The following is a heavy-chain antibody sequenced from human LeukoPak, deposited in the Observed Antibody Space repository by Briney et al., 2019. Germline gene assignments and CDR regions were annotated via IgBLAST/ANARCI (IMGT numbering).Heavy chain of an antibody. D-gene: IGHD3-22*01. CDR1: GFIFNDYG. CDR3: AKDVRSGYFDY. Sequence: GRSLRLSCAASGFIFNDYGTHCVRQAPGKGLEWVAVIYSDGSKQNYPDFVKGRFTISRDDSKNTVYLQMNSLSAEDTAVYYCAKDVRSGYFDYWGQGTLVAVSS. V-gene: IGHV3-33*06. CDR2: IYSDGSKQ. J-gene: IGHJ4*02.